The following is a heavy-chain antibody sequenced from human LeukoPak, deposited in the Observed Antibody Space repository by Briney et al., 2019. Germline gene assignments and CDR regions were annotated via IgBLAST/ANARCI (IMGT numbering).Heavy chain of an antibody. CDR1: GFTFSSYS. J-gene: IGHJ4*02. D-gene: IGHD6-19*01. CDR3: ARDHIAVAGPFDY. CDR2: ISSSSSYI. V-gene: IGHV3-21*01. Sequence: GGSLRLSCAASGFTFSSYSMNWVRQAPGKGLEWVSSISSSSSYIYYADSVKGRFTISRENAKNSLYLQMNSLRAEDTAVYYCARDHIAVAGPFDYWGQGTLVTVSS.